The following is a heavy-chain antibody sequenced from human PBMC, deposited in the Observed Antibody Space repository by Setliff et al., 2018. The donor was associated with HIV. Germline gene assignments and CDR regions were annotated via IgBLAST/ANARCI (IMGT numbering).Heavy chain of an antibody. CDR1: GGSFSGYY. CDR3: ARESLDNWFDP. V-gene: IGHV4-34*01. J-gene: IGHJ5*02. CDR2: INHSGST. Sequence: SETLSLTCAVYGGSFSGYYWSWIRQPPGKGLEWIGEINHSGSTNYSPSLKSRVTISVDTSKNQFSLKLSSVTAADTAVYYCARESLDNWFDPWGQGTLVTVSS.